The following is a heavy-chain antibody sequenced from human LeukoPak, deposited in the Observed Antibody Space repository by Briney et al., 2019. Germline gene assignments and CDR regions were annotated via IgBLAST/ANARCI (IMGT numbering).Heavy chain of an antibody. D-gene: IGHD5-18*01. CDR1: GGSISSFY. Sequence: SETLSLTCTVSGGSISSFYWSWIRQPAGKGLEWIGRIYTSGSTNYNPSLKSRVTMSVDTSKNQFSLKLSSVTAADTAVYYCAREGYSYGYSYFDYWGQGTLVTVSS. CDR2: IYTSGST. V-gene: IGHV4-4*07. J-gene: IGHJ4*02. CDR3: AREGYSYGYSYFDY.